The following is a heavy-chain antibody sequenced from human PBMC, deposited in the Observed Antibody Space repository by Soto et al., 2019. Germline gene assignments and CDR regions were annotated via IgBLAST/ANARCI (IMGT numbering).Heavy chain of an antibody. D-gene: IGHD3-10*01. CDR1: GGTFSSYT. CDR2: IIPILGIA. CDR3: ARGYYYGSGSYYSESWFDP. Sequence: GASVKVSCKASGGTFSSYTISWVRQAPGQGLEWMGRIIPILGIANYAQKFQGRVTITADKSTSTAYMELSSLRSEDTAVYYCARGYYYGSGSYYSESWFDPWGQGTLVTVSS. J-gene: IGHJ5*02. V-gene: IGHV1-69*02.